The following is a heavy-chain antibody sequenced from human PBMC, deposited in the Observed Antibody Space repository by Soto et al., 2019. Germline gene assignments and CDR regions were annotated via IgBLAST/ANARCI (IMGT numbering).Heavy chain of an antibody. J-gene: IGHJ3*02. CDR1: GGTFSSYA. Sequence: SVKVSCKASGGTFSSYAISWVRQAPGQGLEWMGGIIPIFGTANYAQKFQGRVTITADESTSTAYMELSSLRSEDTAVYYCARESQLAAADAFDIWGQGTMVTVS. D-gene: IGHD6-13*01. CDR3: ARESQLAAADAFDI. CDR2: IIPIFGTA. V-gene: IGHV1-69*13.